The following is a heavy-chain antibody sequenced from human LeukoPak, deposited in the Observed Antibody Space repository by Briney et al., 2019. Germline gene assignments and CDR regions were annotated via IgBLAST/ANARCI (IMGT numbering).Heavy chain of an antibody. J-gene: IGHJ3*02. CDR1: GGSISSSNW. V-gene: IGHV4-4*02. Sequence: PSETLSLTCTVSGGSISSSNWWSWVRPPPGKGLEWIGEIYHSGSTNYNPSLKSRVTISVDKSKNQFSLKLSSVTAADTAVYYCARGAAAEQQLGLAFDIWGQGTMVTVSS. CDR2: IYHSGST. D-gene: IGHD6-13*01. CDR3: ARGAAAEQQLGLAFDI.